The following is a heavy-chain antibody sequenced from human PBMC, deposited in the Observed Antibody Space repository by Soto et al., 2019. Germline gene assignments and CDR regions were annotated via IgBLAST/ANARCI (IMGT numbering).Heavy chain of an antibody. CDR2: VSYVGDNK. CDR3: ARDGGKSGFYDAFDI. D-gene: IGHD1-26*01. Sequence: XESLRLSSAGSGFTFRSYSFHWVRQSPGRGLEWVALVSYVGDNKYYVESVKGRFTISRDNLKNTVYLQMDSLTADDTAVYYCARDGGKSGFYDAFDIWGQGTVVTVSS. CDR1: GFTFRSYS. J-gene: IGHJ3*02. V-gene: IGHV3-30*01.